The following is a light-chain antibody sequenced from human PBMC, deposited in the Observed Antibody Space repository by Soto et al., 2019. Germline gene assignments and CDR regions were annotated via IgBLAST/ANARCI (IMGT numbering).Light chain of an antibody. Sequence: DLQMTQSPSSLSASLGDSVTITCRTSQSISSYLNWYQQKQGKAPKLLIYAASSLQSGVPSRFSGSGSGTDFTPTISSMQPEDFATYYCQPSYSTPITFGQGTRLEIK. CDR3: QPSYSTPIT. V-gene: IGKV1-39*01. J-gene: IGKJ5*01. CDR2: AAS. CDR1: QSISSY.